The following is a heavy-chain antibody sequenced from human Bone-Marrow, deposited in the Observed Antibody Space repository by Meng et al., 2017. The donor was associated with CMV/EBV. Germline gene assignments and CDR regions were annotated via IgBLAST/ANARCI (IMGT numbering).Heavy chain of an antibody. Sequence: SAKVSCKASGYTFTSYDINWVRQAPGQGLAWMGGIIPTLGIANYAQKFQGRVTITADKSTSTAYMELSSLRSEDTAVYYCASVVIAAGPEIRGMDVWGQGTTVTVSS. CDR3: ASVVIAAGPEIRGMDV. V-gene: IGHV1-69*10. CDR2: IIPTLGIA. CDR1: GYTFTSYD. J-gene: IGHJ6*01. D-gene: IGHD2-15*01.